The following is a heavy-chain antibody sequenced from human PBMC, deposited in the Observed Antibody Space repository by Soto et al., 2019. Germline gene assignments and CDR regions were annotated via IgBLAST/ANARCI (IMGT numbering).Heavy chain of an antibody. CDR3: AAGRGGSSFDP. Sequence: SVKVSCKASGITFNRTAIQWVRQARGQRLEWIGWIVVGSNNRNYAQKFQERVTITRDMSTSTAYMELSSLRSEDTAVYYCAAGRGGSSFDPWGQGTLVTVSS. CDR2: IVVGSNNR. V-gene: IGHV1-58*02. J-gene: IGHJ5*02. CDR1: GITFNRTA. D-gene: IGHD2-15*01.